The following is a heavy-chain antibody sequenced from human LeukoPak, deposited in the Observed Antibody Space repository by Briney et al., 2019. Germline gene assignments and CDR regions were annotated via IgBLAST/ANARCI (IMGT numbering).Heavy chain of an antibody. CDR3: ARHGGAYCSGGSCTFDY. CDR2: IYYSGST. D-gene: IGHD2-15*01. V-gene: IGHV4-59*08. Sequence: SETLSLTCAVYGGSFSSYYWSWIRQSPGKGLEWIGYIYYSGSTNYNPSLKSRVTISVDTSKNQFSLKLSSVTAADTAVYYCARHGGAYCSGGSCTFDYWGQGTLVTVSS. J-gene: IGHJ4*02. CDR1: GGSFSSYY.